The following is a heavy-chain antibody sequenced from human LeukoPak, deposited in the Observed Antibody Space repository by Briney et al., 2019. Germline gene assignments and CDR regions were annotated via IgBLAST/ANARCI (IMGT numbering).Heavy chain of an antibody. CDR3: ARDGCSSTSCYTLFDY. CDR1: GYTFTDYD. J-gene: IGHJ4*02. V-gene: IGHV1-2*02. D-gene: IGHD2-2*02. Sequence: GASVKVSCKASGYTFTDYDINWVRQATGQGLEWMGWINPNSGVTNYAQKFQGRVTMTRDTSISTAYMELSRLRSDDTAVYYCARDGCSSTSCYTLFDYWGQGTLVTVSS. CDR2: INPNSGVT.